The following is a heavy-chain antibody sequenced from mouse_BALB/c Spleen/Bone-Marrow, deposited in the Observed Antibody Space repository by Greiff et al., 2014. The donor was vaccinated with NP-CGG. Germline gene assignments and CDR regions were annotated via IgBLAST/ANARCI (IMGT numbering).Heavy chain of an antibody. V-gene: IGHV5-9-4*01. CDR3: ASGDVYFAY. CDR2: ISSGGSYT. Sequence: EVNVVESGGGLVKPGGSLKLSCAASGFTFSSYAMSWVHQSPDKRLEWVAEISSGGSYTYYPDTVTGRFTTSRDNAKNTLYLEMSSLRSEDTAMYYCASGDVYFAYWGQGTLVTVSA. J-gene: IGHJ3*01. CDR1: GFTFSSYA.